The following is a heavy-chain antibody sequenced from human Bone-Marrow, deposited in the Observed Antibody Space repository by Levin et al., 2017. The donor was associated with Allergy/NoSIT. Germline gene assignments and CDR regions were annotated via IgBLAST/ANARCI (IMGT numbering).Heavy chain of an antibody. Sequence: GGSLRLSCPTSGFGFTDAWMSWVRQAPGKGLEWVARIKSITYGGTTDYAAFVEDRFTISRDDSKTTLYLQLNSLKTEDTAVYYCATEHYGSYNFWGQGTLDTVSS. CDR1: GFGFTDAW. D-gene: IGHD1-26*01. J-gene: IGHJ4*02. V-gene: IGHV3-15*01. CDR3: ATEHYGSYNF. CDR2: IKSITYGGTT.